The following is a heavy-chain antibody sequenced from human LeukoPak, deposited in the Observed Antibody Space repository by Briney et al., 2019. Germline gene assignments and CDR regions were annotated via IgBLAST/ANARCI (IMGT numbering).Heavy chain of an antibody. CDR1: GFTFSDYY. CDR2: ISSSGSTI. CDR3: AKVPHLYYGSGSYQLDY. Sequence: GGSLRLSCAASGFTFSDYYMSWIRQAPGKGLEWVSYISSSGSTIYYAYSVKGRFTISRDNAKNSLYLQMNSLRAEDTAVYYCAKVPHLYYGSGSYQLDYWGQGTLVTVSS. J-gene: IGHJ4*02. V-gene: IGHV3-11*01. D-gene: IGHD3-10*01.